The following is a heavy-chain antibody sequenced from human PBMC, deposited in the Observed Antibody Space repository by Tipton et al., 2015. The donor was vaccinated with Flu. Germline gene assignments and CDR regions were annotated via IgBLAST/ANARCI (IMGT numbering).Heavy chain of an antibody. CDR2: IYSGGST. CDR3: ARDSSGYFYYFDN. D-gene: IGHD3-22*01. CDR1: GFTVSSNY. Sequence: QLVQSGGGLIQPGGSLRLSCAASGFTVSSNYMGWVRQAPGKGLEWVSVIYSGGSTYYADSVKGRFTISRDNSKNTLYLQMNCLRAEGTAVYYCARDSSGYFYYFDNLSRGTLVTVTS. J-gene: IGHJ4*02. V-gene: IGHV3-53*01.